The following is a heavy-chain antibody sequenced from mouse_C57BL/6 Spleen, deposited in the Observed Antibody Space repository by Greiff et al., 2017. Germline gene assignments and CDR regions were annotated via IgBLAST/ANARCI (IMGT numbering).Heavy chain of an antibody. CDR2: ISYDGSN. CDR1: GYSITSGYY. CDR3: ARVAAGTLYWYFDV. V-gene: IGHV3-6*01. Sequence: EVQLQESGPGLVKPSQSLSLTCSVTGYSITSGYYWNWIRQFPGNKLEWMGYISYDGSNNYNPSLKNRISITRDTSKNQFFLKLNSVTTEDTATYYCARVAAGTLYWYFDVWGTGTTVTVSS. D-gene: IGHD4-1*01. J-gene: IGHJ1*03.